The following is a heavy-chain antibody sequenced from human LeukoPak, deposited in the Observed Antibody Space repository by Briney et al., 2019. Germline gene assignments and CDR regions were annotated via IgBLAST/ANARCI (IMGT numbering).Heavy chain of an antibody. Sequence: ASVKVSCKASGGTFSSYAISWVRQAPGQGLEWMGGIIPIFGTANYAQKFQGRVTITADESTSTAYMELSSLRSEDTAVYYCAREGSYSSAPFDYWGQGTLVTVSS. CDR3: AREGSYSSAPFDY. J-gene: IGHJ4*02. V-gene: IGHV1-69*13. D-gene: IGHD6-19*01. CDR1: GGTFSSYA. CDR2: IIPIFGTA.